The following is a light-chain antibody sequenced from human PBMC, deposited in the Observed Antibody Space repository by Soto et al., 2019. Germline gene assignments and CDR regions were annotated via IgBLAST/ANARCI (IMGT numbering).Light chain of an antibody. J-gene: IGLJ1*01. CDR2: DDS. CDR3: QVWGSSSDPVYV. Sequence: SYELTQPPSVSVAPGQTARITCGGNNIGSKSVHWYQQKPGQAPVLVVYDDSDRPSGIPERFSGSNSGNTATLTISRVEAGDEADYYCQVWGSSSDPVYVFGTGTKLTVL. CDR1: NIGSKS. V-gene: IGLV3-21*02.